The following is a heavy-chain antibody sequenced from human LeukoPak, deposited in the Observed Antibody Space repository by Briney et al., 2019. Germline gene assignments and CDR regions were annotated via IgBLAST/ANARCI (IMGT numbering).Heavy chain of an antibody. CDR2: ISYDGSNK. CDR1: GFTFSSYG. J-gene: IGHJ4*02. D-gene: IGHD2-15*01. V-gene: IGHV3-30*18. Sequence: PGRSLRLSCAASGFTFSSYGMHWVRQAPGKGLEWVAVISYDGSNKYYADSVKGRFTISRDNSKNTLYLQMNCLRAEDTAVYYCAKDRRLGYCSGGSCYGGFDYWGQGTLVTVSS. CDR3: AKDRRLGYCSGGSCYGGFDY.